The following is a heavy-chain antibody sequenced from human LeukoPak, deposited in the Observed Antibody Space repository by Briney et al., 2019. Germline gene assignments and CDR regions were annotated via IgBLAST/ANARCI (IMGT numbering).Heavy chain of an antibody. CDR3: ARQITISASHFDY. J-gene: IGHJ4*02. Sequence: GGSLRLSCAASGFTFDDYAMHWVRQAPGKGLEWVSGISWNSGSIGYADSVKGRFTISRDNAKNSLYLQMNSLRAEDTALYYCARQITISASHFDYWGQGTLVTVSS. CDR1: GFTFDDYA. V-gene: IGHV3-9*01. D-gene: IGHD3-3*01. CDR2: ISWNSGSI.